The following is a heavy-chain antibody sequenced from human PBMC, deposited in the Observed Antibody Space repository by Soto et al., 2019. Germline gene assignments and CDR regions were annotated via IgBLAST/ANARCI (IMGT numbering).Heavy chain of an antibody. J-gene: IGHJ2*01. V-gene: IGHV4-30-4*08. CDR1: GASIINNHYY. CDR3: ARASMIGVPGFFDV. Sequence: SETLSLTCTVSGASIINNHYYWNFIRQPPGEGLEWIGYIYYSGGTSYNPSLESRLTISIDTSRNQFSLELSSVTAADTAVYFCARASMIGVPGFFDVWGRGTLVTVSS. D-gene: IGHD3-22*01. CDR2: IYYSGGT.